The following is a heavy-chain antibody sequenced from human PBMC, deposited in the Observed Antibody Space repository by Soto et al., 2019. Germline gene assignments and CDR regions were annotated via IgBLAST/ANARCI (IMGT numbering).Heavy chain of an antibody. CDR2: ISYDGSNK. CDR3: ARASGWRYYFDY. J-gene: IGHJ4*02. CDR1: GFTFSSYA. D-gene: IGHD6-19*01. Sequence: QVQLVESGGGMVQPGRSLRLSCAASGFTFSSYAMHWVRQAPGKGLEWVAVISYDGSNKYYADSVKGRFTISRDNSKNTLYLQMNSLRAEDTAVYYCARASGWRYYFDYWGQGTLVTVSS. V-gene: IGHV3-30-3*01.